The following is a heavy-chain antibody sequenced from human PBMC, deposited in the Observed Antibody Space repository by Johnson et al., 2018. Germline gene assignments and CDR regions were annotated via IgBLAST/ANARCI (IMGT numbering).Heavy chain of an antibody. CDR3: AKDRTGNWHGHFQY. CDR2: ISDDGIYK. D-gene: IGHD5-24*01. Sequence: VPLVQCGGGVVQPGRSLRLSCAASGFTFSIYSMHWVRQAPGKGLAWVAGISDDGIYKYYADSVKGRFTISRDNSNDTLSPQMVSLRAEDTAVYYCAKDRTGNWHGHFQYWGQGTLVTVSS. J-gene: IGHJ1*01. V-gene: IGHV3-30-3*01. CDR1: GFTFSIYS.